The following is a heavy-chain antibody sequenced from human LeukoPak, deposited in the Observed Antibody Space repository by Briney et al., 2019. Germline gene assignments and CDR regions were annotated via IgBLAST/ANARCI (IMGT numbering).Heavy chain of an antibody. CDR3: ARRYYMDV. Sequence: ASVKVSCKASGYTFTGYYMHWVRQAPGQGLEWMRWINPNSGGTNYAQKFQGRVTMTRDTSISTAYMELSSLRSEDTAVYYCARRYYMDVWGQGTLVTVSS. CDR2: INPNSGGT. J-gene: IGHJ4*02. V-gene: IGHV1-2*02. CDR1: GYTFTGYY.